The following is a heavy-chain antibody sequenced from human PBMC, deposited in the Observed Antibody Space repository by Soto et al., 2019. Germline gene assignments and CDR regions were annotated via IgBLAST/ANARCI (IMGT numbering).Heavy chain of an antibody. V-gene: IGHV4-30-2*01. D-gene: IGHD5-18*01. CDR3: AREGGRRGYSYGWRWFDP. Sequence: QLQLQESGSGLVKPSQTLSLTCAVSGGSISSGGYSWSWIRQPPGKGLEWIGYIYHSGSTYYNPSLKRRVTISVDRSKNQFSLKLSSVTAADTAVYYCAREGGRRGYSYGWRWFDPWGQGTLVTVSS. CDR1: GGSISSGGYS. J-gene: IGHJ5*02. CDR2: IYHSGST.